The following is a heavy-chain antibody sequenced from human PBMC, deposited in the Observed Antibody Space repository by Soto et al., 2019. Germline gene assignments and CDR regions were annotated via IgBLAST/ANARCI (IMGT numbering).Heavy chain of an antibody. D-gene: IGHD1-20*01. J-gene: IGHJ4*02. CDR1: GFTFRGDA. CDR2: ISGSGEMT. V-gene: IGHV3-23*01. CDR3: ARSEMTYNWND. Sequence: EVQLLESGGDLVQPGGSLRLSCAASGFTFRGDAMSWVRQAPGKGLEWVSSISGSGEMTHYADSVKGRFTISRDNAKNTLYLQMESLRAEDTAVYYCARSEMTYNWNDGGQGALVTVSS.